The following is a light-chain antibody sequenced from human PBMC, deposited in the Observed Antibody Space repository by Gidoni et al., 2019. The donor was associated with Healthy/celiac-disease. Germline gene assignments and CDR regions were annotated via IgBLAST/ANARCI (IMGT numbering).Light chain of an antibody. J-gene: IGKJ2*04. Sequence: DIVMTQSPDSLAVSLGERATINCKSSQSVLYSSKNKNYLTWYQQKPGQYPKMLIYWASTRESGVPDRFSGRGSGTDFTLTISSLQAEDVAVYYCQKYYSTPCSFGQXTKLEIK. V-gene: IGKV4-1*01. CDR1: QSVLYSSKNKNY. CDR3: QKYYSTPCS. CDR2: WAS.